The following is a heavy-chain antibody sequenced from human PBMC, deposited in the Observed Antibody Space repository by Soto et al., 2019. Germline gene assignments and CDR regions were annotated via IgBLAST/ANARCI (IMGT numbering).Heavy chain of an antibody. D-gene: IGHD3-10*01. CDR2: ISYDGSNK. V-gene: IGHV3-30*18. J-gene: IGHJ4*02. CDR1: GFTFSSYG. Sequence: GGSLRLSCAASGFTFSSYGMHWVRQAPGKGLEWVAVISYDGSNKYYADSVKGRFTISRDNSKNTLYLQMNSLRAEDTAVYYCAKASVRGVIMRPVDYWGQGTLVTVSS. CDR3: AKASVRGVIMRPVDY.